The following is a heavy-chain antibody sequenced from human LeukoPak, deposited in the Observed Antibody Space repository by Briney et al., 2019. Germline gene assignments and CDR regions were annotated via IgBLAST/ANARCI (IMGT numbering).Heavy chain of an antibody. D-gene: IGHD3-10*01. CDR1: GFTFDDYA. Sequence: PGGSLRLSCAASGFTFDDYAMHWVRQAPGKGLEWVANIQQDGSEKYYVDSVKGRFTISRDNAKKSLYLQMNSLRAEDTAVYYCARGNYFNSGVLPSFDYWGQGTLVTVSS. J-gene: IGHJ4*02. CDR3: ARGNYFNSGVLPSFDY. V-gene: IGHV3-7*01. CDR2: IQQDGSEK.